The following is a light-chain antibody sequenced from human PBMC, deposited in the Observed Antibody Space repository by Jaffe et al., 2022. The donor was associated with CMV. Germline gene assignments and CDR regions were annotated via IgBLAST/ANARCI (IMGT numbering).Light chain of an antibody. J-gene: IGKJ4*01. V-gene: IGKV3-15*01. CDR3: QQYNNRQT. CDR1: QSVSSN. Sequence: EIVMTQSPATLSVSPGERATLSCRASQSVSSNLAWYQQKPGQAPRLLIYGASTRATGIPARFSGSGSGTEFTLTISSLQSEDFAVYYCQQYNNRQTFGGGTKVEIK. CDR2: GAS.